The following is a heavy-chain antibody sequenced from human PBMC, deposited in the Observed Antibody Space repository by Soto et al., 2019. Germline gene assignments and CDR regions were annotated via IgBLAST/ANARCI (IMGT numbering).Heavy chain of an antibody. Sequence: GGSLRLSCAASGFTFSSYSMNWVRQAPGKGLEWVSSISSSSSYIYYADSVKGRFTISRENAKNSLYLQMNSLRAEDTAVYYCARDWLAYDILTGYYSGVGAFDIWGQGTMVTVSS. CDR2: ISSSSSYI. D-gene: IGHD3-9*01. CDR3: ARDWLAYDILTGYYSGVGAFDI. CDR1: GFTFSSYS. J-gene: IGHJ3*02. V-gene: IGHV3-21*01.